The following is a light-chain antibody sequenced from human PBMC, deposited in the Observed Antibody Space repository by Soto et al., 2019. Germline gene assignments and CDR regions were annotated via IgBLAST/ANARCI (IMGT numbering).Light chain of an antibody. J-gene: IGKJ1*01. CDR2: GAS. Sequence: EIVLTQSPGTLSLSPGERATLSCRASQSVASRNLAWYQQKSGQAPRLLIYGASSRAIHTPDRFSGSGSGTDFTLTISRLEPEDFAVYYCQQYNNWPRTFSQGTKVDI. V-gene: IGKV3-20*01. CDR3: QQYNNWPRT. CDR1: QSVASRN.